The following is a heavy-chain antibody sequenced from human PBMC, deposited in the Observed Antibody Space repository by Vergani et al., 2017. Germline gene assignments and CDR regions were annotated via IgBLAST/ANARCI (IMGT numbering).Heavy chain of an antibody. V-gene: IGHV3-9*01. CDR1: GFTFDDYA. CDR2: ISWNSGSI. Sequence: EVQLVESGGGLVQPGRSLRLSCAASGFTFDDYAMHWVRQAPGKGLEWVSGISWNSGSIGYADSVKGRFTISRDNAKNTLYLQMNSLRAEDTALYYCAKGGGISYYDYMDVGGKGTTVTVSS. D-gene: IGHD1-26*01. J-gene: IGHJ6*03. CDR3: AKGGGISYYDYMDV.